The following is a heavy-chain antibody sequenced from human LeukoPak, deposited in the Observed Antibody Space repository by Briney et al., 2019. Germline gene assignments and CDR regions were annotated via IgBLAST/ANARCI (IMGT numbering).Heavy chain of an antibody. J-gene: IGHJ3*02. CDR1: GFTFSGYG. CDR3: ARDDSGPQAFDI. V-gene: IGHV3-74*01. D-gene: IGHD4/OR15-4a*01. CDR2: IKGDGSGI. Sequence: GGTLRLSCAASGFTFSGYGMSWVRQAPGKGLVWVSHIKGDGSGIQYADSVRGRFTISTDSASNTLYLQMNSLRAEDTAVYYCARDDSGPQAFDIWGQGTMVTVSS.